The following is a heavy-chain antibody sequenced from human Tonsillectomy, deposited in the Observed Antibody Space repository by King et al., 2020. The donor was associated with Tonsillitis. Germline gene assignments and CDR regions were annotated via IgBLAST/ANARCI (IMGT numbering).Heavy chain of an antibody. CDR2: IFYSGTA. V-gene: IGHV4-31*03. D-gene: IGHD6-13*01. CDR1: GGSITSGGYY. Sequence: QLQESGPGLVKASETLSLTCTVSGGSITSGGYYWSWIRQHPGKGLEWIGYIFYSGTAYYNPSLKSRLTLSVDTSKNQFSLRLTSVTAADTAVYYCARTVAGKDFDFWGQGTLVTVSS. J-gene: IGHJ4*02. CDR3: ARTVAGKDFDF.